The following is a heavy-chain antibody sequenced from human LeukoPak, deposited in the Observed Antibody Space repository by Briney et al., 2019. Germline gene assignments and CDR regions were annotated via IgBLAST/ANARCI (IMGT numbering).Heavy chain of an antibody. CDR1: GFTVSSNY. CDR2: MYSGGSA. CDR3: ARAIQSQLLKGYFDY. Sequence: GGSLRLSCAVSGFTVSSNYMSWVRQAPGKGLEWVSVMYSGGSAYYADSLKGRFTISRDNSKNTMYLQMNNLAAEDTAVYFCARAIQSQLLKGYFDYWGQGTLVTVSS. V-gene: IGHV3-53*01. J-gene: IGHJ4*02. D-gene: IGHD2-2*01.